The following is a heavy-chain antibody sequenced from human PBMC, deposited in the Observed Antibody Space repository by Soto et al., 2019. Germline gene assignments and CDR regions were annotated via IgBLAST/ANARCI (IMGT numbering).Heavy chain of an antibody. D-gene: IGHD3-3*01. CDR2: ISYDGSNK. CDR1: GFTFSSYG. V-gene: IGHV3-30*18. J-gene: IGHJ3*02. CDR3: AKEERITIFGAASDAFDI. Sequence: PGGSLRLSCAASGFTFSSYGMHWVRQAPGKGLEWVAVISYDGSNKYYADSVKGRFTISRDNSKNTLYLQMNSLRAEDTAVYYCAKEERITIFGAASDAFDIWGQGTMVTVS.